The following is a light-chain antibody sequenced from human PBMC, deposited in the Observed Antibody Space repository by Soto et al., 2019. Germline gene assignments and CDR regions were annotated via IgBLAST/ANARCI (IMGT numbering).Light chain of an antibody. CDR3: MQSIQFPIT. Sequence: LITQSPLSLPVTLGQPASISCRSGRTLVYRDGNIYVNWFQQRPGQSPRRLIYQVSNRDSGVPDRFSGSGAGTDFTLKISRVEAEDVGVYYCMQSIQFPITFGQGTRLEIK. V-gene: IGKV2-30*01. CDR1: RTLVYRDGNIY. J-gene: IGKJ5*01. CDR2: QVS.